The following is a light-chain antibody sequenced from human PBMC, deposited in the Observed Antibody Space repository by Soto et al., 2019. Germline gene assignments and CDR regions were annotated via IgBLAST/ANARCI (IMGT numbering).Light chain of an antibody. V-gene: IGLV2-8*01. CDR3: SSYAGSNNLV. J-gene: IGLJ3*02. Sequence: QSALTQPPSASGSPGQSVTISCTGTSSDVGGYNYVSWYLQHPGKAPKLMIYEVNKRPSGVPDRFSGSKSGNTASLTVSGLQAEDEGDYYCSSYAGSNNLVFGGGTKLTVL. CDR1: SSDVGGYNY. CDR2: EVN.